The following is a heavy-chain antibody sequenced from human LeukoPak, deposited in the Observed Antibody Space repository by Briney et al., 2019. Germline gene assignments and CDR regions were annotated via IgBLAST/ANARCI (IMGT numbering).Heavy chain of an antibody. D-gene: IGHD3-10*01. CDR2: IRYDGSNK. CDR1: GFTFSSYG. CDR3: AKDQVYGSGSYYNYYYYYYMDV. Sequence: GGSLRLSCAASGFTFSSYGMHWVRQAPGKGLEWVAFIRYDGSNKYYADSVKGRFTISRDNSKNTLYLQMNSLRAEDTAVYYCAKDQVYGSGSYYNYYYYYYMDVWGKGTTVTISS. J-gene: IGHJ6*03. V-gene: IGHV3-30*02.